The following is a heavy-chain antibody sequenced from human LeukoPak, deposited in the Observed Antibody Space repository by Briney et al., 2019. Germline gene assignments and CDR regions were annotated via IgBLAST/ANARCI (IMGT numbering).Heavy chain of an antibody. CDR3: ARELLCSGGSCYFDY. CDR2: IYYSGST. Sequence: PSETLSLTCAVSGYSISSDYYWGWIRQPPGKGLEWIGSIYYSGSTYYNPSLKSRVTISVDTSKNQFSLKLSSVTAADTAVYYCARELLCSGGSCYFDYWGQGTLVTVSS. CDR1: GYSISSDYY. J-gene: IGHJ4*02. V-gene: IGHV4-38-2*02. D-gene: IGHD2-15*01.